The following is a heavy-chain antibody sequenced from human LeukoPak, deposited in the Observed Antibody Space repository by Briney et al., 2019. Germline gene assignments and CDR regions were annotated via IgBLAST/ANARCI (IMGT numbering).Heavy chain of an antibody. CDR1: GGSFSGYH. V-gene: IGHV4-34*01. CDR2: INHSGST. CDR3: ASGCPSSSRWFDP. J-gene: IGHJ5*02. Sequence: PSETLSLTCGVHGGSFSGYHWSWIRLRPGKGLEWIGDINHSGSTNYNPSLKSRVTISVDTSNNQFSLKLHSVTAADTAVYYCASGCPSSSRWFDPWGQGTLVTASS. D-gene: IGHD6-6*01.